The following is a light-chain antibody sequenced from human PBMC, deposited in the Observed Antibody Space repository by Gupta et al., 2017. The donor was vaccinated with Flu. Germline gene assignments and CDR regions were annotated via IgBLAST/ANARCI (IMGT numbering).Light chain of an antibody. J-gene: IGKJ4*01. CDR3: QHGHSIPFS. Sequence: DIQMTQSPSSLSASVGDTVTITCRATQSISTALTWYQQKSGEAPQRLVYDATNLHPGVPSRFGGAGSGTXFTLTIXSLQPEDFATYYCQHGHSIPFSFGXGT. CDR2: DAT. V-gene: IGKV1-39*01. CDR1: QSISTA.